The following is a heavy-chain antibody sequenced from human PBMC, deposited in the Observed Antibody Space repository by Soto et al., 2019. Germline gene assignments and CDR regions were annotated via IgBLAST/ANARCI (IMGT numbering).Heavy chain of an antibody. J-gene: IGHJ6*03. CDR2: IGTAGDT. V-gene: IGHV3-13*01. CDR3: ARAPDSDYYYYMDV. Sequence: GGSLRLSCAASGFTFSSYDMHWVRQATGKGLEWVSAIGTAGDTYYPGSVKGRFTISRENAKNSLYLQMNSLRAGDTAVYYCARAPDSDYYYYMDVWGKGTTVTVSS. CDR1: GFTFSSYD.